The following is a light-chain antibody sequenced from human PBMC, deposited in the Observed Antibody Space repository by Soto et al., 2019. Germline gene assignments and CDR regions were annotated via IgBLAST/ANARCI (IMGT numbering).Light chain of an antibody. V-gene: IGLV1-40*01. CDR1: SSNLGAGYD. J-gene: IGLJ3*02. CDR2: GNR. CDR3: QAYDYSLTASV. Sequence: QAVVTQPPSVSGAPGQRVTISCTGNSSNLGAGYDVHWYQQLPGAAPKLVIFGNRNRPSGVPERFSGSKSGTSASLAITGLQAEDQADYYCQAYDYSLTASVFGGGTKLTVL.